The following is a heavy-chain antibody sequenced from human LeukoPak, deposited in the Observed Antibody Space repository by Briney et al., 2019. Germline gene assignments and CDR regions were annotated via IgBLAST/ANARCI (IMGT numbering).Heavy chain of an antibody. Sequence: ASVKVSCKASGYTFTGYYTHWVRQAPGQGLEWMGWINPNSGGTNYAQKFQGRVTMTRDTSISTAYMELSRLRSDDTAVYYCARADSSGSNNPPYLNDAFDIWGQGTMVTVSS. CDR3: ARADSSGSNNPPYLNDAFDI. J-gene: IGHJ3*02. D-gene: IGHD3-22*01. CDR1: GYTFTGYY. CDR2: INPNSGGT. V-gene: IGHV1-2*02.